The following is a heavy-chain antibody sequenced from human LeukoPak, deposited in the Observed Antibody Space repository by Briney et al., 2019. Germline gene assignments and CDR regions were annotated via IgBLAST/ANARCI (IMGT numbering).Heavy chain of an antibody. J-gene: IGHJ4*02. CDR1: GYSFTSYW. Sequence: GESLKISCKGSGYSFTSYWIGWGRQMPGKGLEWMGSIYPGDSDTRYSPSVQGQVTISAERSISTAYLQWSSLQAPDTAMYYCARPRTLVRGTIGYYFDYWGQGTLVTVSS. CDR2: IYPGDSDT. V-gene: IGHV5-51*01. CDR3: ARPRTLVRGTIGYYFDY. D-gene: IGHD3-10*01.